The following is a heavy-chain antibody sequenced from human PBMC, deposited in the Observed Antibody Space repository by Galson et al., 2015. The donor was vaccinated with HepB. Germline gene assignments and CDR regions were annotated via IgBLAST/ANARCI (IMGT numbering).Heavy chain of an antibody. J-gene: IGHJ4*02. CDR2: IDSSGDAI. CDR1: GLRSSYYY. CDR3: AGSTGWYRVLDY. D-gene: IGHD6-19*01. Sequence: SLRLSCAASGLRSSYYYMTWIRQAPGKGLEWISYIDSSGDAIYYADSVKGRFAIPRDNAENSLCLQMNSLRAEDTAVYYCAGSTGWYRVLDYWGRGTLVTVSS. V-gene: IGHV3-11*01.